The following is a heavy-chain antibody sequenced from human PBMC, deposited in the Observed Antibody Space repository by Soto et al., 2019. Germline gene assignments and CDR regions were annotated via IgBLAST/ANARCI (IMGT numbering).Heavy chain of an antibody. CDR3: ARVGVGLSAPRVWPH. V-gene: IGHV3-23*01. D-gene: IGHD3-16*01. CDR1: GFTFSSYA. Sequence: GGSLRLSCAASGFTFSSYAMSWVRQAPGKGLEWVSAISGSGGSTYYADSVKGRFTISRDNSKNTLYLQMNSLRAEDTAVYYCARVGVGLSAPRVWPHWGQGTLVTVSS. CDR2: ISGSGGST. J-gene: IGHJ4*02.